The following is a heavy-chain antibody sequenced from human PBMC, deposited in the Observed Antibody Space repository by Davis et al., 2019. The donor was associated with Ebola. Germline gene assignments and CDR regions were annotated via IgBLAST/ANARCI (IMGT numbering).Heavy chain of an antibody. V-gene: IGHV3-15*07. Sequence: GESLKISCAASGFTVSSNYMNWVRQAPGKGLEWVGRIKSKSDHGTTDYAAPVKGRFSISRDDSQNTLYLQMNSLRIEDTAVYYCTRGSGFNWGQGTLVTVSS. D-gene: IGHD3-10*01. CDR1: GFTVSSNY. CDR3: TRGSGFN. CDR2: IKSKSDHGTT. J-gene: IGHJ4*02.